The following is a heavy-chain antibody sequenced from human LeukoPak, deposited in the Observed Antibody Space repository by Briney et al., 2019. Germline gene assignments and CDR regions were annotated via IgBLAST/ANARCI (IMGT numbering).Heavy chain of an antibody. Sequence: ASVKVSCKASGYTLTSYSISWVRQAPGQGLEWMGWLSAYNGNTDLAQKLQGRVTMTTDTSTSTAYMELRSLRSDDTAVYYCARGQYFDFWGQGALVTVSS. CDR3: ARGQYFDF. J-gene: IGHJ4*02. V-gene: IGHV1-18*01. CDR2: LSAYNGNT. CDR1: GYTLTSYS.